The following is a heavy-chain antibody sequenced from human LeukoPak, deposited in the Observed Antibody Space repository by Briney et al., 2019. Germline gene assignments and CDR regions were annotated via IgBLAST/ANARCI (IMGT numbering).Heavy chain of an antibody. Sequence: ASVKVSCKASGYTFTGYYMHWVRQAPGQGLEWMGWIYPNSGGTNYTQKFQGRVTMTRDTSISTAYMELSRLRSDDTAVYYCATSPWIQLTPQFDPWGQGTLVTDSS. CDR2: IYPNSGGT. J-gene: IGHJ5*02. CDR1: GYTFTGYY. D-gene: IGHD5-18*01. V-gene: IGHV1-2*02. CDR3: ATSPWIQLTPQFDP.